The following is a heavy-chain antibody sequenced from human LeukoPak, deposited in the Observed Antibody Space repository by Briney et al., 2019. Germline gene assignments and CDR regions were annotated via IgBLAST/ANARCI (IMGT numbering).Heavy chain of an antibody. V-gene: IGHV3-21*01. CDR1: GFTFSSCS. Sequence: GGSLRLSCAVSGFTFSSCSMNWVRQAPGKGLEWVSSISSSSSYIYYADSVKGRFTISRDNAKNSLYLQMNSLRAEDTAVYYCARDRYSSSIFDYWGQGTLATVSS. CDR3: ARDRYSSSIFDY. CDR2: ISSSSSYI. D-gene: IGHD6-6*01. J-gene: IGHJ4*02.